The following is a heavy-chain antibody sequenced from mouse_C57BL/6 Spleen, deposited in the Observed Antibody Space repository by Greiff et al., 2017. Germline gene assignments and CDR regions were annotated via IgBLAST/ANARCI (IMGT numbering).Heavy chain of an antibody. CDR2: IYPRSGNT. CDR3: ASSYYYASGDYYAMDY. CDR1: GYTFTSYG. V-gene: IGHV1-81*01. D-gene: IGHD1-1*01. J-gene: IGHJ4*01. Sequence: QVQLKESGAELARPGASVKLSCKASGYTFTSYGISWVKQRTGQGLEWIGEIYPRSGNTYYNEKFKGKATLTADKSSSTAYMELRSLTSEDSAVYVCASSYYYASGDYYAMDYWGQGTSVTVSS.